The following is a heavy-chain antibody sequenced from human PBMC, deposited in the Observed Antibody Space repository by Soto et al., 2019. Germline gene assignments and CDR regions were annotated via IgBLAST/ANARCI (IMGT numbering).Heavy chain of an antibody. CDR2: IGHDGSNE. CDR1: GFTFTNYG. CDR3: ARDWDRGNSGYVDY. J-gene: IGHJ4*02. Sequence: PGGSLRLSCAVSGFTFTNYGMHWVRQAPGKGLEWVAVIGHDGSNEDYIDSVKGRFIISRDNSKNMLYLEIKSLRAEDTAVYHCARDWDRGNSGYVDYWGQGILVTVPQ. D-gene: IGHD3-22*01. V-gene: IGHV3-33*01.